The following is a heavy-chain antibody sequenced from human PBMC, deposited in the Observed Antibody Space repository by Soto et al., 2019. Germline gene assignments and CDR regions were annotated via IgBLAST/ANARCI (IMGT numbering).Heavy chain of an antibody. D-gene: IGHD3-3*01. Sequence: GSLRLSCAASGFTFSSYAMSWVRQAPGKGLEWVSAISGSGGSTYYADSVKGRFTISRDNSKNTLYLQMNSLRAEDTAVYYCAKDIEAAIFGVAPMDVWGQGTTVTVSS. CDR2: ISGSGGST. CDR1: GFTFSSYA. J-gene: IGHJ6*02. CDR3: AKDIEAAIFGVAPMDV. V-gene: IGHV3-23*01.